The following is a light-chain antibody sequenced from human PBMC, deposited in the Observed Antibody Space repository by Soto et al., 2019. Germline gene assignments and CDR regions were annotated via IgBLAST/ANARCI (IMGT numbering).Light chain of an antibody. CDR3: MQALISPGRT. CDR2: LGS. V-gene: IGKV2-28*01. J-gene: IGKJ1*01. CDR1: QSLLHSNGYNY. Sequence: DIVMTQSPLSLPVTPGEPASISCRSSQSLLHSNGYNYLDWYLQKPGKSPQLLSYLGSNRASGVPDRFSCSGSGTDFTLEISRVEAEDVSVYYCMQALISPGRTFGQGTKVEFK.